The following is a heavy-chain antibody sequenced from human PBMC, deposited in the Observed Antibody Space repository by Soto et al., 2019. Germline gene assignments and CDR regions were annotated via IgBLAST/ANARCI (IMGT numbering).Heavy chain of an antibody. CDR1: VDSISSSDHY. V-gene: IGHV4-39*01. D-gene: IGHD6-13*01. Sequence: SATLSLTCTVSVDSISSSDHYGAWLRPPPGKGLEWLATIYYSGSIYYSPSLKSRATISVDTSKNQISLNLTSVTAADTALYYCARHRINRGSWYWVDPWGQGNLVTVSS. J-gene: IGHJ5*02. CDR2: IYYSGSI. CDR3: ARHRINRGSWYWVDP.